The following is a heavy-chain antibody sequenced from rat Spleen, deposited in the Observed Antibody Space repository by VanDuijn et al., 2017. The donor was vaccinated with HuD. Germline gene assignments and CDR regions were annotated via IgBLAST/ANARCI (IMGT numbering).Heavy chain of an antibody. CDR2: LNSAGST. V-gene: IGHV3-3*01. D-gene: IGHD1-10*01. CDR3: ARSRYNNYYFDY. J-gene: IGHJ2*01. CDR1: GYSITSGYG. Sequence: EVQLQESGPGLVKPSQSLSLTCSVTGYSITSGYGWNWIRKFPGNKLEWMGHLNSAGSTYYNPSLKSRISIARDTSKNQFFLQVNSVTTEDTATYYCARSRYNNYYFDYWGQGVMVAVSS.